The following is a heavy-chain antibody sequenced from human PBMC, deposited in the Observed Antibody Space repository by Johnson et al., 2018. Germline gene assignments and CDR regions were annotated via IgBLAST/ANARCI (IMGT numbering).Heavy chain of an antibody. Sequence: EVQLVETGGGLVQXGRSLRLXCTASGFTFGDYAMSWFRQAPGKGLEWVGFIRSKAYGGTTEYAASVKGRFTISRDNGQNSLYLQMNSRRAEDTAVYYCARDAGPLDYYYGMDVWGQGTTVTVSS. CDR2: IRSKAYGGTT. CDR3: ARDAGPLDYYYGMDV. V-gene: IGHV3-49*03. CDR1: GFTFGDYA. D-gene: IGHD3-10*01. J-gene: IGHJ6*02.